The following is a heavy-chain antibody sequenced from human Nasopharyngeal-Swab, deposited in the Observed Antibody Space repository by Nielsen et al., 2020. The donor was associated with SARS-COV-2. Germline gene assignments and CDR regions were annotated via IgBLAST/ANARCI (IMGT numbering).Heavy chain of an antibody. J-gene: IGHJ2*01. V-gene: IGHV3-7*04. CDR2: IKQDGSEK. CDR3: ARGGWYFDF. Sequence: GESLKISCAASGFTFSSYWMSWVRQAPGKGLEWVANIKQDGSEKYYVDSVKGRFTISRDNAKNSLYLQMNSLRAEDTTVYYCARGGWYFDFWGRGTLGTVS. CDR1: GFTFSSYW.